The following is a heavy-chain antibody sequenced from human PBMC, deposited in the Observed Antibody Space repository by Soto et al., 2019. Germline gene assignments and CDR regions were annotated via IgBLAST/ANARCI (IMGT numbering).Heavy chain of an antibody. CDR2: INPSGGST. J-gene: IGHJ4*02. CDR3: ARDRRGAAPFDY. Sequence: QVQLVQSGAEVKKPGASVKVSCKASGYTFTSYYMHWVRHAPGQGLEWMGIINPSGGSTSYAQKFQGRVTMTRDTSTSTVYMELSSLRSEDTAVYYCARDRRGAAPFDYWGQGTLVTVSS. D-gene: IGHD6-6*01. V-gene: IGHV1-46*01. CDR1: GYTFTSYY.